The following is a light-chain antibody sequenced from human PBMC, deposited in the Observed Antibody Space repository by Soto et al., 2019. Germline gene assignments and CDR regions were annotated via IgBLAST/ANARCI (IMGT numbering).Light chain of an antibody. Sequence: QSVLTQPPSASASLGASVKLTCTLSSGHSSYAFAWHQQQPEKGPRYLMKLNSDGSHSKGDGIPDRFSGSSSGAERYLTISSLQSEDEADYYCQTWGTGIRVFGGGTKLTVL. V-gene: IGLV4-69*01. CDR1: SGHSSYA. CDR2: LNSDGSH. CDR3: QTWGTGIRV. J-gene: IGLJ3*02.